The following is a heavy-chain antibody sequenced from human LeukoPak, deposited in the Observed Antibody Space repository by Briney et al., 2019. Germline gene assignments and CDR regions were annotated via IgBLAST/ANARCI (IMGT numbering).Heavy chain of an antibody. V-gene: IGHV3-21*01. CDR3: ARDEVVRGVLYYYYYYMDV. D-gene: IGHD3-10*01. Sequence: GGSLRLSCAASGFTFSSYSMNWVRQAPGKGLEWVSSISSSSSYIYYADSVKGRFTISRDNAKNSLYLQMNSLRAEDTAVYYCARDEVVRGVLYYYYYYMDVWGKGTTVTISS. CDR1: GFTFSSYS. CDR2: ISSSSSYI. J-gene: IGHJ6*03.